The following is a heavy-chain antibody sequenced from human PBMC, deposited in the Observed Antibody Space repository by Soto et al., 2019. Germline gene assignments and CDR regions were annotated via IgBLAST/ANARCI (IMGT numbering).Heavy chain of an antibody. Sequence: GGSLRLSCAASGFTFSSYWMHWVRQAPGKGLVWVSRINSDGSSTSYADSVKGRFTISRDNAKNTLYLQMNSLRAEDTAVYYCAREATYCSGGSCSNWFDPWGQGTLVTVSS. J-gene: IGHJ5*02. CDR3: AREATYCSGGSCSNWFDP. CDR1: GFTFSSYW. V-gene: IGHV3-74*01. D-gene: IGHD2-15*01. CDR2: INSDGSST.